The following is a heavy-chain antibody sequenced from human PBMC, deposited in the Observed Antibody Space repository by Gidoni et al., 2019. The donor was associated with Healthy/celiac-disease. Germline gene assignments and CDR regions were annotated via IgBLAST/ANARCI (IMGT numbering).Heavy chain of an antibody. Sequence: EVQLVESGGGVVRPGGSLRLPCAASGFTSDDYGMSWGRQAPGKGLEWVSGINWDGGRTGYADSVKGRFTISRDNAKNSLYLQMNSLRAEDTALYYCARDYSGSFTRKFGGCAFDIWGQGTMVTVSS. CDR2: INWDGGRT. CDR3: ARDYSGSFTRKFGGCAFDI. J-gene: IGHJ3*02. V-gene: IGHV3-20*04. D-gene: IGHD1-26*01. CDR1: GFTSDDYG.